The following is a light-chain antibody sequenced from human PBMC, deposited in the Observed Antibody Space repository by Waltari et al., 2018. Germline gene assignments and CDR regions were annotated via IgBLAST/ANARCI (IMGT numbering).Light chain of an antibody. CDR3: QQRSNWPT. V-gene: IGKV3-11*01. J-gene: IGKJ4*01. Sequence: EIVLTQSPATLSLSPGERATLSCSASQSVSSYLAGYQQKPGPAPRPLIYDASNRATGIPARFSGSGSGTDFTLTISSLEPEDFAVYYCQQRSNWPTFGGGTKVEIK. CDR1: QSVSSY. CDR2: DAS.